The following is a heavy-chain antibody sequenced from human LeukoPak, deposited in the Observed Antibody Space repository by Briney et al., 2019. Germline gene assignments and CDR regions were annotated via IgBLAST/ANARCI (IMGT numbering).Heavy chain of an antibody. J-gene: IGHJ4*02. CDR2: IYSGGST. CDR1: GFTVSSNY. V-gene: IGHV3-53*01. D-gene: IGHD2-21*01. Sequence: GGSLRLSCAASGFTVSSNYMSWVRQAPGKGLEWVSVIYSGGSTYYADSVKGRFTISRDNSKNTLYLQMNSLRAEDTAVYYCVREAKMTNILWGQGTLVTVSS. CDR3: VREAKMTNIL.